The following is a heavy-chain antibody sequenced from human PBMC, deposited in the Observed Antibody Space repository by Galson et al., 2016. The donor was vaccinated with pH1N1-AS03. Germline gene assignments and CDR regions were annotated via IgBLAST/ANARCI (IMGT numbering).Heavy chain of an antibody. CDR1: GGSITTHY. CDR3: ARHGRPHSGVLTALTAFDY. V-gene: IGHV4-59*08. Sequence: SETLSLTCTISGGSITTHYWSWIRQPPGKGLEWIGYIYYSGSTNYHPSLRSRLTISLDTSKNQISLELSSVTAADTAVYYCARHGRPHSGVLTALTAFDYWGPGALVTVSS. CDR2: IYYSGST. D-gene: IGHD3-9*01. J-gene: IGHJ4*02.